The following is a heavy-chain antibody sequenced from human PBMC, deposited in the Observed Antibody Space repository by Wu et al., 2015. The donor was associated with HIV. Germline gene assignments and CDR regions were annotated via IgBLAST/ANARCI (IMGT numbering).Heavy chain of an antibody. CDR1: GYTFTAYY. J-gene: IGHJ3*02. Sequence: QVQLVQSGAEVKKPGASVKVSCKASGYTFTAYYMQWVRQAPGQGLEWMGRIIPIFGTANYAQKFQGRVTITADESTSTAYMELSSLRSEDTAVYYCARVPSYYYDSSGYYGLAFDIWGQGTMVTVSS. D-gene: IGHD3-22*01. CDR3: ARVPSYYYDSSGYYGLAFDI. CDR2: IIPIFGTA. V-gene: IGHV1-69*18.